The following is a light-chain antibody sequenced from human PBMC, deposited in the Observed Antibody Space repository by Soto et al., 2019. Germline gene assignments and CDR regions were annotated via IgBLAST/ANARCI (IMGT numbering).Light chain of an antibody. Sequence: EIVMRQSPATLSVSPGERATLSCRASQSVRSNLAWYQQKRGQAPRLLIYGASNRATGIPARFSGSGSGTEFTLTISSLQSEDFAIYSCHQYNYWPPTFGGGTNVEI. CDR1: QSVRSN. J-gene: IGKJ4*01. CDR2: GAS. V-gene: IGKV3-15*01. CDR3: HQYNYWPPT.